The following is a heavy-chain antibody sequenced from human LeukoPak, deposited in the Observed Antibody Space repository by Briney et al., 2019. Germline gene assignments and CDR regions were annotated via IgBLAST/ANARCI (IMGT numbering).Heavy chain of an antibody. J-gene: IGHJ4*02. CDR2: IYHSGST. CDR1: GGSISSSNW. D-gene: IGHD2-15*01. CDR3: ARAPTLGYCSGGSCSSHSDY. V-gene: IGHV4-4*02. Sequence: PSGTLSLTCAVSGGSISSSNWWSWVRQPPGKGLEWIGEIYHSGSTNYNPSLKSRVTISVDKSKNQFSLKLSSVTAADTAVYYCARAPTLGYCSGGSCSSHSDYWGQGTLVTVSS.